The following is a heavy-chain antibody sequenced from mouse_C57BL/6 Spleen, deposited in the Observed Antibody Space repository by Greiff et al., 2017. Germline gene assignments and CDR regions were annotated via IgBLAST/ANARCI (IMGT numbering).Heavy chain of an antibody. CDR1: GFNIKDYY. V-gene: IGHV14-1*01. D-gene: IGHD2-2*01. CDR2: IDPEDGDT. J-gene: IGHJ1*03. Sequence: VQLQQSGAELVRPGASVKLSCTASGFNIKDYYMHWVKQRPEQGLEWIGRIDPEDGDTEYAPKFQGKATMTADTSSNTAYLQLSSLTSEDTAVYFFTTGDAYAYWYFDVGGTGTTVTVSS. CDR3: TTGDAYAYWYFDV.